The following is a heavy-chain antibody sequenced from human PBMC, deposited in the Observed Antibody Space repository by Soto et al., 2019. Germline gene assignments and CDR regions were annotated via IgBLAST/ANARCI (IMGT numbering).Heavy chain of an antibody. D-gene: IGHD2-8*01. V-gene: IGHV1-24*01. Sequence: GASVKVSCKVSGYTLTELSMHWVRQAPGKGLEWMGGFDPEDGETIYAQKFQGRVTMTEDTSTDTAYMELSSLRSEDTAVYYCATFFTPFPSANRPYWGQGTLVTVSS. CDR3: ATFFTPFPSANRPY. CDR2: FDPEDGET. CDR1: GYTLTELS. J-gene: IGHJ4*02.